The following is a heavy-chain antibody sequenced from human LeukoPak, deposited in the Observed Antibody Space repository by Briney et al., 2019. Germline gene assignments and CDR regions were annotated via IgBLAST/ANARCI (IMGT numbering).Heavy chain of an antibody. V-gene: IGHV3-48*03. CDR2: ISSSGSTT. Sequence: GGSLRLSCAASGFTFSSYEMNWVRQASGKGLEWVSYISSSGSTTHYADSVKGRFIISRDNAKNSLYLQMNSLRAEDTAVYYCARVGDICSSTSCYAGGYWGQGTLVTVSS. J-gene: IGHJ4*02. D-gene: IGHD2-2*01. CDR1: GFTFSSYE. CDR3: ARVGDICSSTSCYAGGY.